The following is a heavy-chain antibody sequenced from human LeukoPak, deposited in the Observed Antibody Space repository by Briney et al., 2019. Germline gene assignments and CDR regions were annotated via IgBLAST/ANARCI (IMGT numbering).Heavy chain of an antibody. CDR2: ISSSSSYI. D-gene: IGHD4-17*01. J-gene: IGHJ4*02. V-gene: IGHV3-21*01. CDR3: AKTNYGDYASDY. CDR1: GFTFSSYS. Sequence: GGSLRLSCAASGFTFSSYSMNWVRQAPGKGLEWVSSISSSSSYINYADSVKGRFTISRDNAKNSLYLQMNSLRAEDTAVYYCAKTNYGDYASDYWGQGTLVTVSS.